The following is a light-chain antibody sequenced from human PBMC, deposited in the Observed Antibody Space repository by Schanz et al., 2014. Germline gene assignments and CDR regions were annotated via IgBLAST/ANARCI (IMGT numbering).Light chain of an antibody. CDR1: SSDVGHYNY. CDR2: DVS. CDR3: WSYAGSVV. Sequence: QSALTQPASVSGSPGQSITISCTGTSSDVGHYNYVSWYQQHPVKAPKLMVYDVSDRPSGVSNRFSFSKSGNTASLTISELQAEEEDNYYCWSYAGSVVFGGGTKLTVL. J-gene: IGLJ2*01. V-gene: IGLV2-14*01.